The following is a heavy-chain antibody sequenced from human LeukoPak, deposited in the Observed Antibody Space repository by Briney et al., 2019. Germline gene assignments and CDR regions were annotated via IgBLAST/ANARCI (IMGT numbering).Heavy chain of an antibody. CDR3: ARVISTAMVTNWIDP. J-gene: IGHJ5*02. D-gene: IGHD5-18*01. CDR1: GFTFSSYS. V-gene: IGHV3-21*01. Sequence: GGSLRLSCAASGFTFSSYSMNWVRQAPGKGLEWVSSISSSSSYIYYADSVKGRFTISRDNAKNSLYLQMNSLRAEDTAVYYCARVISTAMVTNWIDPWGQGTLVTVSS. CDR2: ISSSSSYI.